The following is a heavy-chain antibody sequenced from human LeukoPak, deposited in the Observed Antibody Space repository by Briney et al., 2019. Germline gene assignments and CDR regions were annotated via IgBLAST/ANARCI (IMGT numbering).Heavy chain of an antibody. CDR1: GFSPSRYW. Sequence: GGSLRLPCAASGFSPSRYWMSWVRQAPGKGLEWVASTQPDGSAQYYVDSVRGRFTISRDNAKNSLYLQMNSLRAADTAMYYCLRHHDHWGQGTLVTVSS. CDR3: LRHHDH. D-gene: IGHD3-3*01. V-gene: IGHV3-7*01. J-gene: IGHJ4*02. CDR2: TQPDGSAQ.